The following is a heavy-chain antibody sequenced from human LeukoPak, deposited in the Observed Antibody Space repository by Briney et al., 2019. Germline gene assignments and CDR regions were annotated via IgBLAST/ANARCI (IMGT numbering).Heavy chain of an antibody. J-gene: IGHJ5*02. CDR2: ISGSGTSA. Sequence: GGSLRLSCAASGFTFSSDAMSWVRQAPGKGLEWVSAISGSGTSAYYADSVKGRFTISRDNSKNTLYVQMNSLRVEDTAVYYCAKDKGFDPWGQGTLVTVSS. CDR3: AKDKGFDP. CDR1: GFTFSSDA. V-gene: IGHV3-23*01.